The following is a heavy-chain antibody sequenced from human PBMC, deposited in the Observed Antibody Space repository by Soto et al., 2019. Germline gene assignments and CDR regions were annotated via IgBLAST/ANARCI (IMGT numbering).Heavy chain of an antibody. CDR3: AREPAYYDILTGYYNNYYYGMDV. V-gene: IGHV4-59*01. Sequence: SETLSLTCTVSGGSISSYYWSWIRQPPGKGLEWIGYIYYSGSTNYNPSLKSRVTISVDTSKNQFSLKLSSVTAADTAVYYCAREPAYYDILTGYYNNYYYGMDVWGQGTTVTVSS. CDR2: IYYSGST. J-gene: IGHJ6*02. CDR1: GGSISSYY. D-gene: IGHD3-9*01.